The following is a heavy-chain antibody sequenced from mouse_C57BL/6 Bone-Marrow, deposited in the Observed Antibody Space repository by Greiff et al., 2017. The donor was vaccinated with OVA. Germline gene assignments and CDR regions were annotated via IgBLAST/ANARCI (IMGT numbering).Heavy chain of an antibody. CDR1: GFTFSSYA. CDR2: ISDGGSYT. Sequence: EVKLMESGGGLVKPGGSLKLSCAASGFTFSSYAMSWVRQTPEKRLEWVATISDGGSYTYYPDNVKGRFTFSRDNAKNNLYLQMSHLKSEDTAMYYCARDHRGFYDYGGQGTTLTVSS. CDR3: ARDHRGFYDY. V-gene: IGHV5-4*01. J-gene: IGHJ2*01.